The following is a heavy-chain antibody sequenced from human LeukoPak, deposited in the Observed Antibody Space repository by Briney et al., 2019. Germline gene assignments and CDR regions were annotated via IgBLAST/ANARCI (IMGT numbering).Heavy chain of an antibody. Sequence: ASVKVSCKASGGTFNSYTISWVRQAPGQGLEWMGRIIPILGIANYAQKFQGRVTITADKSTSTAYMELSSLRSEDTAVYYCARADIVVVPAAIISAEPAAFDIWGQGTMVTVSS. D-gene: IGHD2-2*01. V-gene: IGHV1-69*02. CDR2: IIPILGIA. CDR1: GGTFNSYT. CDR3: ARADIVVVPAAIISAEPAAFDI. J-gene: IGHJ3*02.